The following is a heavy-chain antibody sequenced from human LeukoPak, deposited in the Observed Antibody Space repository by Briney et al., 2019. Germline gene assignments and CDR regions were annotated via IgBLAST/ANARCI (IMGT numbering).Heavy chain of an antibody. CDR1: GFTFDDYG. J-gene: IGHJ4*02. V-gene: IGHV3-20*04. Sequence: GGSLRLSCAASGFTFDDYGMSWVRQAPGKGPEWVSGINWNGGSTGYADSVKGRFTISRDNAKNSLYLQMNSLRAEDTALYYCARAGDTAMVSYFDYWGQGTLVTVSS. CDR3: ARAGDTAMVSYFDY. D-gene: IGHD5-18*01. CDR2: INWNGGST.